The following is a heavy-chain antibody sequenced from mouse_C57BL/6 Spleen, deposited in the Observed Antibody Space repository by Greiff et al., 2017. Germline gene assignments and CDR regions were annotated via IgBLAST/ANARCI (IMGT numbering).Heavy chain of an antibody. CDR2: IDPETGGT. CDR3: TRRLRDYFDY. D-gene: IGHD1-2*01. CDR1: GYKFTDYE. Sequence: VQLQESGAELVRPGASVTLSCKASGYKFTDYEMHWVKQTPVHGLEWIGAIDPETGGTAYNQKFKGKAILTADKSSSTAYMELRSLTSEDSAVYYCTRRLRDYFDYWGQGTTLTVSS. V-gene: IGHV1-15*01. J-gene: IGHJ2*01.